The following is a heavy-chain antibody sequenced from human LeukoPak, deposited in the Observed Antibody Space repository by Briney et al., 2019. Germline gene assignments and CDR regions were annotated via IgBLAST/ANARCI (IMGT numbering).Heavy chain of an antibody. V-gene: IGHV3-23*01. D-gene: IGHD2-2*01. CDR3: AKVEGIVVVPAAYYYFDY. CDR2: ISGSGGST. CDR1: GFTFSSYS. J-gene: IGHJ4*02. Sequence: GGSLRLSCAASGFTFSSYSMNWVRQAPGKGLEWVSAISGSGGSTYYADSVKGRFTISRDNSKNTLYLQMNSLRAEDTAVYYCAKVEGIVVVPAAYYYFDYWGQGTLVTVSS.